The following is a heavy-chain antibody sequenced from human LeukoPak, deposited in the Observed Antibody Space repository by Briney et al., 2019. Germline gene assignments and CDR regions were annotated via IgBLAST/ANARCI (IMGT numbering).Heavy chain of an antibody. V-gene: IGHV4-39*01. J-gene: IGHJ2*01. CDR1: GGSISSSSYY. Sequence: SETLSLTCTVSGGSISSSSYYWGWIRQSPGKGLEWIGSVSHSGNTYYKSSLKSRVTVSLDTSKSEFSLILTSVTAADTAEYYCARHLYYSASAFWYIDLWGRGTLVIVSP. CDR3: ARHLYYSASAFWYIDL. CDR2: VSHSGNT. D-gene: IGHD3-10*01.